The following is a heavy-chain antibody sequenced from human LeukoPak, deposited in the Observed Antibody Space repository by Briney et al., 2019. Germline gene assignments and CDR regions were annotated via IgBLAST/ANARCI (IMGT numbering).Heavy chain of an antibody. V-gene: IGHV3-33*01. CDR1: GFTFSSYG. CDR2: IWYDGSNK. J-gene: IGHJ4*02. D-gene: IGHD1-14*01. Sequence: AGSLTLSCAASGFTFSSYGMHWVRQAPGKGLEWVAVIWYDGSNKYYADSVKGRFTISRDNTKNTLYLQMNSLRAEDTAVYYCARAITLSGSPAYWGQGTVVTVSS. CDR3: ARAITLSGSPAY.